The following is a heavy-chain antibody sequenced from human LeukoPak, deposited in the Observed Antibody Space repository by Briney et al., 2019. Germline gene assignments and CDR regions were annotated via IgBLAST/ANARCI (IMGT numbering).Heavy chain of an antibody. CDR3: AKDIMANYYGSGSYASFDY. Sequence: GGSLRLSCAASGFTFDDYAMHWVRQAPGKGLEWVSGISWNSGSIGYADSVKGRFTISRDSAKNSLYLQMNSLRAEDMALYYCAKDIMANYYGSGSYASFDYWGQGTLVTVSS. D-gene: IGHD3-10*01. CDR2: ISWNSGSI. V-gene: IGHV3-9*03. CDR1: GFTFDDYA. J-gene: IGHJ4*02.